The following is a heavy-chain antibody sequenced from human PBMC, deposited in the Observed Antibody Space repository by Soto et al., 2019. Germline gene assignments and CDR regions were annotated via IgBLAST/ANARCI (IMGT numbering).Heavy chain of an antibody. V-gene: IGHV3-7*01. CDR2: MNQDGSEK. CDR3: AREEIGRAGSCYNF. CDR1: GFTFSSYW. Sequence: EVQLVESGGGLVQRGGSLRLSCAASGFTFSSYWVTWVRQAPGKGLEWVANMNQDGSEKYYVDSVKGRFTISRDNAKNSLYLQMSSLRADDTAVYYCAREEIGRAGSCYNFWGQGTLVTVSS. J-gene: IGHJ4*02. D-gene: IGHD2-15*01.